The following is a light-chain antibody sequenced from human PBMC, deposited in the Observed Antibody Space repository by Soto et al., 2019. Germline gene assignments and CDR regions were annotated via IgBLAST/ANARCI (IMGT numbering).Light chain of an antibody. Sequence: EIVLTQSPGTLSLSPGKRATLYCRASQSVSSSYLAWYQQRPGQAPRLLISGASNRATGIPDRFSGSGSGTDFTLTISRLEPEDFAVYYCQQYGSSRTFGQGTKVDIK. V-gene: IGKV3-20*01. CDR3: QQYGSSRT. CDR2: GAS. J-gene: IGKJ1*01. CDR1: QSVSSSY.